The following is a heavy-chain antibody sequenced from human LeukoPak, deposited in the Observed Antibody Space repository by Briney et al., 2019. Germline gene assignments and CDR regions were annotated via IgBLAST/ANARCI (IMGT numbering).Heavy chain of an antibody. J-gene: IGHJ6*02. D-gene: IGHD3-10*01. Sequence: GGSLRLSCAASGLTFSNYAMSWVRQAPGKGLEWVSGISDSGGSTYYADSVKGRFTISRDNSKNTLYLQMNSLRVEDSAVYYCAKTRGSYDFYGMDVWGQGTTVIVSS. CDR2: ISDSGGST. CDR3: AKTRGSYDFYGMDV. V-gene: IGHV3-23*01. CDR1: GLTFSNYA.